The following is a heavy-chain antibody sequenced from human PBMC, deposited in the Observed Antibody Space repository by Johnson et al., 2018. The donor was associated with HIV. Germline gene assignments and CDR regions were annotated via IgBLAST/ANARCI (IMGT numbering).Heavy chain of an antibody. V-gene: IGHV3-74*01. CDR2: INSDGSST. Sequence: VQLVESGGGLVQPGGSLRLSCAASGFTFSSYWMHWVRQAPGKGLVWVSRINSDGSSTSYADSVKGRFTISRDNAKNTLYLQMNSLRAEDTAGYYCARDAGGGRIVVDYDAFDIWGQGTMVTVSS. CDR3: ARDAGGGRIVVDYDAFDI. CDR1: GFTFSSYW. J-gene: IGHJ3*02. D-gene: IGHD3-22*01.